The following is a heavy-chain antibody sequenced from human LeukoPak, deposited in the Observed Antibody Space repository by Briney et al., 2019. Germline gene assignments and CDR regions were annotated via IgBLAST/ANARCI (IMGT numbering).Heavy chain of an antibody. J-gene: IGHJ4*02. CDR2: IYHSGST. D-gene: IGHD5-12*01. CDR3: ASRIVARY. Sequence: SETLSLTCTVSGGSISSSSYYWGWIRQPPGKGLEWIGSIYHSGSTYYNPSLKSRVTISVDTSKNQFSLKLSSVTAADTAVYYCASRIVARYWGQGTLVTVSS. V-gene: IGHV4-39*07. CDR1: GGSISSSSYY.